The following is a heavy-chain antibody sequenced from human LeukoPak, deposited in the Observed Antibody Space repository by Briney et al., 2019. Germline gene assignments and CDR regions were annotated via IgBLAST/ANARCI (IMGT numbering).Heavy chain of an antibody. CDR2: ISAYNGNT. Sequence: ASVKVSCKASGYTFTSYGISWVRQAPGQGLEWMGWISAYNGNTNYAQKLQGRVTMTTDTSTRTAYMELRSLRSDDTAVYYCARDSRRYCSGGSCYSWLDYWGQGTLVTVSS. CDR1: GYTFTSYG. V-gene: IGHV1-18*01. CDR3: ARDSRRYCSGGSCYSWLDY. D-gene: IGHD2-15*01. J-gene: IGHJ4*02.